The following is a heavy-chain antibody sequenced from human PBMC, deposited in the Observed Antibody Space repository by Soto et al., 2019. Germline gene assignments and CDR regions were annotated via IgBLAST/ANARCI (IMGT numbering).Heavy chain of an antibody. CDR2: TSYDGSDK. Sequence: QVQLVESGGGVVQPGRSLRLSCAASGFTFSTYALHWVRQAPGKGLEWVAVTSYDGSDKYYTDSVKGRFTISRDNSQNTLYLQMNSLRPDDTAVYYCATAVGGWDSGWFLDFWGQGTLVTVSS. CDR3: ATAVGGWDSGWFLDF. V-gene: IGHV3-30-3*01. J-gene: IGHJ4*02. D-gene: IGHD6-19*01. CDR1: GFTFSTYA.